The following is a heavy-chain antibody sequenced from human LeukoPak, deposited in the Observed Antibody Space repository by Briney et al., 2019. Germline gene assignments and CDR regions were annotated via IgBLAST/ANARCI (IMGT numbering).Heavy chain of an antibody. V-gene: IGHV4-39*01. J-gene: IGHJ4*02. D-gene: IGHD3-3*01. CDR3: ARVFSTIFGVVTGDYFDY. CDR1: GGSISSSSYY. CDR2: IYYSGST. Sequence: SETLSLTCTVSGGSISSSSYYWGWIRQPPGKGLEWIGSIYYSGSTYYNPSLKSRVTISVDTSKNQFSLKLSSVTAADTAVYYCARVFSTIFGVVTGDYFDYWGQGTLVIVSS.